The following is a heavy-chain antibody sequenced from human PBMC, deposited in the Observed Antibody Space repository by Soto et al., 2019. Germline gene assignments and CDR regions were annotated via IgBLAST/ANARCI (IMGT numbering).Heavy chain of an antibody. CDR3: ARDGGAVAGMDY. D-gene: IGHD6-19*01. J-gene: IGHJ4*02. Sequence: VQLVESGGGLVQPGGSLRLSCAASGLTFSSYWMSWVRQAPGKGLEWVANIQQDGSEKYYVDSVKGRFTISRDNAKNSLYLQMNSLRAEDTAVYYCARDGGAVAGMDYWGQGTLVTVSS. CDR2: IQQDGSEK. CDR1: GLTFSSYW. V-gene: IGHV3-7*01.